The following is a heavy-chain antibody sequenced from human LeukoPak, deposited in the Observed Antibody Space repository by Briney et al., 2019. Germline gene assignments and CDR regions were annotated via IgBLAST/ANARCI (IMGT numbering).Heavy chain of an antibody. J-gene: IGHJ6*02. CDR2: IYRGGRT. Sequence: GGSLRLSCAASGFTVSSNYMSWVRQAPGKGLEWVSVIYRGGRTYYADSVKGRFTTSRHNSKNTLYLQMNSLRAEDTAVYYCARDRTIPHYYGMDVWGQGTTVTVSS. CDR3: ARDRTIPHYYGMDV. CDR1: GFTVSSNY. V-gene: IGHV3-53*04. D-gene: IGHD5-24*01.